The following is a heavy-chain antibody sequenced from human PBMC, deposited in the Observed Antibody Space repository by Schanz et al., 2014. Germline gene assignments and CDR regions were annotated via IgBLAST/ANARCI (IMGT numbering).Heavy chain of an antibody. J-gene: IGHJ5*02. D-gene: IGHD2-15*01. V-gene: IGHV1-8*02. CDR3: ARGRGCTGGSCYSWFDL. CDR2: MNPDSGNT. Sequence: QVQLVQSGAEVKKPGSTVKVSCKASGGTFNDYTFTWVRQAPGLGLEWMGWMNPDSGNTGYAQKFQGRVTMTRNTSISTAYMELSSLRSEDTAVYYCARGRGCTGGSCYSWFDLWGQGTLVTVAS. CDR1: GGTFNDYT.